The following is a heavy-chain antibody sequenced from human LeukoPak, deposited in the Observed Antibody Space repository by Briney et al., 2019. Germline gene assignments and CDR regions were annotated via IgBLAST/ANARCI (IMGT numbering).Heavy chain of an antibody. CDR3: AKEYYYGSGSPYFDY. D-gene: IGHD3-10*01. J-gene: IGHJ4*02. CDR1: GFTFSSYA. Sequence: GGSLRLSCAASGFTFSSYAMTWVRQAPGKGLEWVSGISGSGVSTYYADSVKGRFTISRDNSKNTLYLQMNSLGAEDTAVYYCAKEYYYGSGSPYFDYWGQGTLVTVSS. CDR2: ISGSGVST. V-gene: IGHV3-23*01.